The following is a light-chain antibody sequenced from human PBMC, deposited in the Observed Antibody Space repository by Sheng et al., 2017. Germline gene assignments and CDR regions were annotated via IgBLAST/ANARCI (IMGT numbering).Light chain of an antibody. CDR2: GAS. CDR1: QSVSGSY. CDR3: QQYYSSPKT. Sequence: EVVLTQSPGTLSLSPGERATLSCRASQSVSGSYLAWYQQKPGQAPRLLIFGASTRATGIPDRFSGSGSGTDFTLSINRLEPEDFAVYFCQQYYSSPKTFGQGTKVDIK. V-gene: IGKV3-20*01. J-gene: IGKJ1*01.